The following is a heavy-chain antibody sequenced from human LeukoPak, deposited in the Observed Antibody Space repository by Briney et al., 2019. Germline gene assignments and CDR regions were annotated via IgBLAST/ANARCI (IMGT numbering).Heavy chain of an antibody. CDR2: ISYDGSNK. Sequence: PGGSLRLSCAASGFTFSSYGMHWVRQAPGKGLEWVAVISYDGSNKYYADSVKGRFTISRVNSKNTLYLQMNSLRAEDTAVYYCAKDQGSSGYDEYYFDYWGQGTLVTVSS. D-gene: IGHD5-12*01. V-gene: IGHV3-30*18. CDR3: AKDQGSSGYDEYYFDY. J-gene: IGHJ4*02. CDR1: GFTFSSYG.